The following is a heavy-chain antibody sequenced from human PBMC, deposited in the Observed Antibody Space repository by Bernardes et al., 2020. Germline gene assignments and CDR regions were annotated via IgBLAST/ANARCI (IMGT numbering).Heavy chain of an antibody. D-gene: IGHD6-13*01. CDR2: IWYDGSNK. CDR1: GFTFSSYG. J-gene: IGHJ6*02. Sequence: GGSLRLSCAASGFTFSSYGMHWVRQAPGKGLEWVAVIWYDGSNKYYADSVKGRFTISRDNSKNTLYLQMNSLRAEDTAVYYCARDRSSWLRVYYYYGMDVWGQGTTVTVSS. V-gene: IGHV3-33*01. CDR3: ARDRSSWLRVYYYYGMDV.